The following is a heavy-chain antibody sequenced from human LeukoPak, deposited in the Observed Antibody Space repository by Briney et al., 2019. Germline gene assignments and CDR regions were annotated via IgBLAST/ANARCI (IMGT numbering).Heavy chain of an antibody. J-gene: IGHJ4*02. CDR1: GGSFSGYY. CDR2: INHSGST. D-gene: IGHD1-26*01. Sequence: PSETLSLTCAVYGGSFSGYYWSWIRQPPGKGLEWIGEINHSGSTNYNPSLKSRVTISVDTSKNQFSLKLSSVTAADPAVYYCARGMVGATRSYYFDYWGQGTLVTVSS. V-gene: IGHV4-34*01. CDR3: ARGMVGATRSYYFDY.